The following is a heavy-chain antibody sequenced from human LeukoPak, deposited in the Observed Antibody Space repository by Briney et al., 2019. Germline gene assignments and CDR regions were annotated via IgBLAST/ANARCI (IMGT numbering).Heavy chain of an antibody. D-gene: IGHD1-26*01. CDR2: ISFDGSNK. V-gene: IGHV3-30*04. CDR1: GFTFSSYA. J-gene: IGHJ4*02. CDR3: AKDGRGYSGSYFDY. Sequence: PWGSLRLSCAASGFTFSSYALQWVRQAPGKGLEWVAVISFDGSNKFYTDSVKGRFTISRDNSQSTVYLQMNSLKPEDTAVYYCAKDGRGYSGSYFDYWGQGTLVTVSS.